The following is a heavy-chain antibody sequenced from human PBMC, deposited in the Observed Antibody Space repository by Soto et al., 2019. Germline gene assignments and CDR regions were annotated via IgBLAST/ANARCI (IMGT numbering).Heavy chain of an antibody. Sequence: PGESLKISCKGSGYSFTTYWIGWVRQMPGKGLEWMGIIYPGDSNTRYSPSFQGQVTISADKFISTAYLQWSSLKASDTAMYYCARNGYSGYDFRGQVVALDYWGQGTLVTVSS. D-gene: IGHD5-12*01. V-gene: IGHV5-51*01. CDR3: ARNGYSGYDFRGQVVALDY. J-gene: IGHJ4*02. CDR1: GYSFTTYW. CDR2: IYPGDSNT.